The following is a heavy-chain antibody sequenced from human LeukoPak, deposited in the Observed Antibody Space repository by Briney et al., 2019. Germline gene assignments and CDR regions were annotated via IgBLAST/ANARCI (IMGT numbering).Heavy chain of an antibody. CDR1: GFTFNTCW. Sequence: GGSLRLSCEASGFTFNTCWMHWVRQGPGKGLVWVSRIYSDGSRTTYADSVRGRFTISGDNAKNTLYLQMNSLRAEDTAMYYCARSGRGGAFDIWGQGTMVTVSS. V-gene: IGHV3-74*01. J-gene: IGHJ3*02. CDR3: ARSGRGGAFDI. CDR2: IYSDGSRT. D-gene: IGHD1-26*01.